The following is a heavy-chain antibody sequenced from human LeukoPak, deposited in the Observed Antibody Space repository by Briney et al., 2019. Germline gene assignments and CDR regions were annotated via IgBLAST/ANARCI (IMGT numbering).Heavy chain of an antibody. CDR2: INTNTGNP. CDR3: ARERPGVIFDY. V-gene: IGHV7-4-1*02. Sequence: ASVKVSCKASGYSFTSYAMAWVRQAPGQGLEWMGWINTNTGNPTYAQDFTGRFVFSLDTSVSTAYLQISTLKAEDTAVYYCARERPGVIFDYWGQGTLVTVSS. D-gene: IGHD3-10*01. J-gene: IGHJ4*02. CDR1: GYSFTSYA.